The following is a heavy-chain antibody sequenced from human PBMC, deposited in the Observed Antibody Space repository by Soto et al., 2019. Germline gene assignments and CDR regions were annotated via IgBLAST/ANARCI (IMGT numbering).Heavy chain of an antibody. D-gene: IGHD6-13*01. Sequence: QAQLVQSGAEAKQPGASVKVSCKASGYTFTDYALHWVRQAPGQGLEWLGWINVGNGNTGYSRKFQGRVTNHRDTSATTADIEVTSLTSEDTAIYYCAREGAHHAPFELGGQGTLVTV. CDR2: INVGNGNT. V-gene: IGHV1-3*01. CDR1: GYTFTDYA. CDR3: AREGAHHAPFEL. J-gene: IGHJ4*02.